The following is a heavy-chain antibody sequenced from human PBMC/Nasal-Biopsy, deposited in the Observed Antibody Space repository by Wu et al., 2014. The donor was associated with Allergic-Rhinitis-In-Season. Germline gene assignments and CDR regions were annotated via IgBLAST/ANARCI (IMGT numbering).Heavy chain of an antibody. CDR2: ISSAGST. Sequence: TLSLTCTVSGDPMNTDYWTWIRQPPGKGLEWVGYISSAGSTNYNPSLKSRVAISIDAPRSQFTLRLSSVTAADTAVYYCARGLFSEKGIWSGYSSNWFDPWGPGALVTVSS. V-gene: IGHV4-59*01. CDR1: GDPMNTDY. D-gene: IGHD3-3*01. J-gene: IGHJ5*02. CDR3: ARGLFSEKGIWSGYSSNWFDP.